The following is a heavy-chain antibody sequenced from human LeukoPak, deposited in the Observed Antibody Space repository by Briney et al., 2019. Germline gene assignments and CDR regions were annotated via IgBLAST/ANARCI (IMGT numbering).Heavy chain of an antibody. Sequence: GGSLRLPCAVSGFTFSNYEMNWVRQAPGKGLEWVSYISSTGNTIYYADSVKGRFTISRDNAKNSLYLQMNSLRAEDTAFYYCARVTVSSGVDYWGQGTLVTVSS. J-gene: IGHJ4*02. D-gene: IGHD4-11*01. CDR2: ISSTGNTI. V-gene: IGHV3-48*03. CDR3: ARVTVSSGVDY. CDR1: GFTFSNYE.